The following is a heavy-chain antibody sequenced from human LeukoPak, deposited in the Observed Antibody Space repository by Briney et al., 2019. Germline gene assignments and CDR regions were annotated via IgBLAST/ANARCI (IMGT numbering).Heavy chain of an antibody. Sequence: GGSLRLSCAASGFTFSSYSMNWVRQAPGKGLEWVSSISSSSSYIYYADSVKGRFTISRDNAKNSVYLQMNSLTAEDTAMYYCARWHSNSPYYYYYMDVWGKGTTVTVSS. J-gene: IGHJ6*03. V-gene: IGHV3-21*01. CDR2: ISSSSSYI. D-gene: IGHD6-13*01. CDR3: ARWHSNSPYYYYYMDV. CDR1: GFTFSSYS.